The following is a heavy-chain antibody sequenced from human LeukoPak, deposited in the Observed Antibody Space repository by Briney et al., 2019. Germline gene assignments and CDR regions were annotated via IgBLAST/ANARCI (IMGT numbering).Heavy chain of an antibody. D-gene: IGHD3-10*01. J-gene: IGHJ5*02. CDR3: TRDSGWKFDP. V-gene: IGHV3-7*01. CDR2: IKPDGSEK. CDR1: GFTFSSNW. Sequence: GGSLRLSCAASGFTFSSNWMTWVRQAPGKGLEWVATIKPDGSEKYYVDSVKGRFTISRDNAKNSLYLQMNSLRVEDTAVYYCTRDSGWKFDPWGQGTLVTVSS.